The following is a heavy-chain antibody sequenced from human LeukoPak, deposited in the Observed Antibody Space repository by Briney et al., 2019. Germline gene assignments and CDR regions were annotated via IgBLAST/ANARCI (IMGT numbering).Heavy chain of an antibody. Sequence: PGGSLRLSRAPSGFTFTNSAMTWVRQAPGKGLEWVSSISSSGGATYYADSVKGRFTISRDNSKNTLYLQMNSLRAEDTAVYYCAKAGDDYGDYAGDYWGQGTLVTVSS. V-gene: IGHV3-23*01. CDR3: AKAGDDYGDYAGDY. D-gene: IGHD4-17*01. J-gene: IGHJ4*02. CDR1: GFTFTNSA. CDR2: ISSSGGAT.